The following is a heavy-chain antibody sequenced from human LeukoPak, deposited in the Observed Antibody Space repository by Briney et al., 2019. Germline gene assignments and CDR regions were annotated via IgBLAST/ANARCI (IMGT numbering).Heavy chain of an antibody. J-gene: IGHJ6*03. Sequence: GGSLRLSCAASGFTVSSNYMSWVRQAPGKRLEWVSIIYSGGSTYYAASVNGRFNISRDNSKNTLYLQMNSLRAEDTAVYYCARDRTGQQLISRKEYYYMDVWGKGTTVTISS. CDR1: GFTVSSNY. D-gene: IGHD4-11*01. CDR2: IYSGGST. CDR3: ARDRTGQQLISRKEYYYMDV. V-gene: IGHV3-66*01.